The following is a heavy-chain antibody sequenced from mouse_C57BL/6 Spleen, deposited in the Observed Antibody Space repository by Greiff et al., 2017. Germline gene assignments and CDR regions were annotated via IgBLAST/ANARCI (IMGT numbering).Heavy chain of an antibody. D-gene: IGHD1-1*01. J-gene: IGHJ2*01. CDR1: GFNIKDDY. CDR3: TRYYGSSHFDY. CDR2: IDPENGDT. V-gene: IGHV14-4*01. Sequence: VQLQQSGAELVRPGASVKLSCTASGFNIKDDYMHWVKQRPEQGLEWIGWIDPENGDTEYASKFQGKATITAETSSNTAYLQLSSLTSEDTAVYYCTRYYGSSHFDYWGQGTTLTVSS.